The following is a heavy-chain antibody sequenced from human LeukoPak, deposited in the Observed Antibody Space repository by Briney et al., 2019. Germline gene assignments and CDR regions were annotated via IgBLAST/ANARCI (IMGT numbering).Heavy chain of an antibody. J-gene: IGHJ4*02. D-gene: IGHD2-2*01. CDR2: ISGSGVTT. CDR3: SKWKAIVLVPAARSPIDY. Sequence: PGGSLRLSCAASGFTFSSYGMSWVRRAPGKGLEWVSAISGSGVTTYYADSVKGRFTISRDNSKHTLYLQMNSLRAEDTAVYYCSKWKAIVLVPAARSPIDYWGQGTLVTVSS. CDR1: GFTFSSYG. V-gene: IGHV3-23*01.